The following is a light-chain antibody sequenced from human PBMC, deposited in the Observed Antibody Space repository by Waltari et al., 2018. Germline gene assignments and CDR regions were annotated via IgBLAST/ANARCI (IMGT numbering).Light chain of an antibody. J-gene: IGLJ2*01. V-gene: IGLV3-19*01. CDR3: HSRDASGVAGS. CDR1: SLRSYY. Sequence: SSELTQDPAVSVAMGQTVRITCQGDSLRSYYASWYQQRPGQAPILVIYDKNNRPSGGPDRFSASSSHKTGSLTITGAQAEDEASYYCHSRDASGVAGSFGGGTKLTVL. CDR2: DKN.